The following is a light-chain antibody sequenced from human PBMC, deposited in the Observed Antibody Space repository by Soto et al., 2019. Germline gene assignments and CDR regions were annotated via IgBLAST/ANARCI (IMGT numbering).Light chain of an antibody. CDR3: QQYGSSPPVT. J-gene: IGKJ1*01. CDR2: GAS. V-gene: IGKV3-20*01. Sequence: EIVLTHSPGTLSSSPGERATLSCRASQSVSSSYLAWYQQKPGQAPRLLIYGASSRATGIPDRFSGSGSGTDFTLTISRLEPEDFAVYYCQQYGSSPPVTFGQGTKVDIK. CDR1: QSVSSSY.